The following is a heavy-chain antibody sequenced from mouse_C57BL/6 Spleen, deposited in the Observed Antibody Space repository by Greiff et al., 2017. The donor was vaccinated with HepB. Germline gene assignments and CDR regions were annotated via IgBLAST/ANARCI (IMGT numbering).Heavy chain of an antibody. D-gene: IGHD2-5*01. J-gene: IGHJ1*03. Sequence: VQLQQSGAELARPGASVKLSCKASGYTFTSYGISWVKQRTGQGLEWIGEIYPRSGNTYYNEKFKGKATLTADKSSSTAYMELRSLTSEDSAVYFCATPPYYSNSRWYFDVWGTGTTVTVSS. CDR2: IYPRSGNT. CDR3: ATPPYYSNSRWYFDV. V-gene: IGHV1-81*01. CDR1: GYTFTSYG.